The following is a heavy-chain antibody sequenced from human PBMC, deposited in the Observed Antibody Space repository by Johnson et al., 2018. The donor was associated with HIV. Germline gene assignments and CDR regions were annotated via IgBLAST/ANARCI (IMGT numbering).Heavy chain of an antibody. J-gene: IGHJ3*02. CDR1: GFTFSNYW. D-gene: IGHD1-26*01. V-gene: IGHV3-7*03. Sequence: VQLVESGGGLVQPGGSLRLSCAASGFTFSNYWMSWVRQAPGKGLEWVANIKQDGSEKYYVDSVKGRFTISRDNAKNSLYLQMNSLRAEDTAVYYCARASYVDAFDIWGQGTMVTVSS. CDR3: ARASYVDAFDI. CDR2: IKQDGSEK.